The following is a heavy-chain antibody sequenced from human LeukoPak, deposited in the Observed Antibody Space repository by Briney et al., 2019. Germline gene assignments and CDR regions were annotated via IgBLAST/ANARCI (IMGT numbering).Heavy chain of an antibody. Sequence: PGGSLRLSCAASRFTFRNYAMHWVRQAPGKGLEWLAVISSDGTNKDYADSVKGRFSISRDNSKNTLYLQMNRLRADDTAVYYCARDRGQEFDPWGQGTLVTVSS. V-gene: IGHV3-30*04. CDR3: ARDRGQEFDP. CDR2: ISSDGTNK. CDR1: RFTFRNYA. J-gene: IGHJ5*02.